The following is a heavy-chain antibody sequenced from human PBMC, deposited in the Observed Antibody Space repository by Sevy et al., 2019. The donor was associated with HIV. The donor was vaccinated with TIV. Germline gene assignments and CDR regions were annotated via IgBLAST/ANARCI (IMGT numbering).Heavy chain of an antibody. J-gene: IGHJ6*02. CDR3: ARPRANYVDHYFFYAMDV. CDR1: GFALSNYYA. D-gene: IGHD4-17*01. V-gene: IGHV3-30-3*01. CDR2: ISYDGSDK. Sequence: GGSLRLSCAASGFALSNYYAMHWVRQAPGKGLEWVALISYDGSDKYYADSVKGRFTISRDKFKNTLYRQMNSLTTEDTAVYYCARPRANYVDHYFFYAMDVWGQGTTVTVSS.